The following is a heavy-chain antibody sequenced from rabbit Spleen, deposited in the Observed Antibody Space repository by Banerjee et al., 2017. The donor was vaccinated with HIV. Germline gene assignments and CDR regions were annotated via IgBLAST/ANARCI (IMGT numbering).Heavy chain of an antibody. V-gene: IGHV1S40*01. CDR3: LRDPYGDYGAIDL. Sequence: QSLEESGGDLVKPGASLTVTCTVSGFSFSSRYYMCWVRQAPGKGLEWIACIYAGSSGDTYYASWAKGRFTISKTSSTVDLKMTSLTAADTATYFCLRDPYGDYGAIDLWGQGTLVTVS. D-gene: IGHD2-1*01. CDR1: GFSFSSRYY. J-gene: IGHJ3*01. CDR2: IYAGSSGDT.